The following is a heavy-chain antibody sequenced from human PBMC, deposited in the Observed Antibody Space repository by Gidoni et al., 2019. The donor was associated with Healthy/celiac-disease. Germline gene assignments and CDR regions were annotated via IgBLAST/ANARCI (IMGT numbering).Heavy chain of an antibody. D-gene: IGHD1-20*01. CDR2: ISSSSSYI. J-gene: IGHJ4*02. CDR1: GFTFSSYS. Sequence: EVQLVESGGGLVKPGGSLRLSCAASGFTFSSYSMNWVRQAPGKGLEWVSSISSSSSYIYYADSVKGRFTIFRDNAKNSLYLQMNSLRAEDTAVYYCARIITGTSHPFDYWGQGTLVTVSS. CDR3: ARIITGTSHPFDY. V-gene: IGHV3-21*01.